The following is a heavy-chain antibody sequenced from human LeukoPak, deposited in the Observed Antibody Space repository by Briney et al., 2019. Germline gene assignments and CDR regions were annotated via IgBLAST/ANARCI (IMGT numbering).Heavy chain of an antibody. CDR3: AKEGFDY. V-gene: IGHV3-30*18. CDR2: ISYDGSNK. CDR1: GFTFSSCG. Sequence: GRSLRLSCAASGFTFSSCGMHWVRQAPGKGLEWVAVISYDGSNKYYADSVKGRFTISRDNSKNTLFLEMNSLRAEDTAVYYCAKEGFDYWGQGTLVTVSS. J-gene: IGHJ4*02.